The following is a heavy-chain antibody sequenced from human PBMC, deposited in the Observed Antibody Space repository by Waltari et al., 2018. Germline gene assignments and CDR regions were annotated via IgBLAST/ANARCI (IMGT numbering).Heavy chain of an antibody. D-gene: IGHD4-17*01. CDR3: ARGGPKVDGDYDYYYGMDV. CDR2: IYYSGST. Sequence: QLQLQESGPGLVKPSETLSLTCTVSGGSISSSSYYWGWIRQPPGQGLEWIGSIYYSGSTYYNPSLKSRVTISVDTSKNQFSLKLSSVTAADTAVYYCARGGPKVDGDYDYYYGMDVWGQGTTVTVSS. J-gene: IGHJ6*02. V-gene: IGHV4-39*07. CDR1: GGSISSSSYY.